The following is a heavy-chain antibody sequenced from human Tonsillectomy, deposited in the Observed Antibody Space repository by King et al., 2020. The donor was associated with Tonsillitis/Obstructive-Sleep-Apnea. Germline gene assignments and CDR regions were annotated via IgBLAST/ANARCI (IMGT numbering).Heavy chain of an antibody. Sequence: VQLVESGGDVVQPGRSLRLSCEASGFTFSSYVMHWVRQAPGKGLEWVAVISYHGSTKHYADSVKGRVSISRDNSKNTVYLQMNSMSAEDTAVYSWSSLPGGSGTYYNDVFDIWGQGTMVTVSS. CDR2: ISYHGSTK. J-gene: IGHJ3*02. V-gene: IGHV3-30*03. CDR3: SSLPGGSGTYYNDVFDI. D-gene: IGHD3-10*01. CDR1: GFTFSSYV.